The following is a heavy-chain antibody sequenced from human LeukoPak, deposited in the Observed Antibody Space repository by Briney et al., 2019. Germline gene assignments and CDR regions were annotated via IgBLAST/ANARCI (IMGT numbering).Heavy chain of an antibody. CDR3: ARSGSSTSCYLDY. D-gene: IGHD2-2*01. V-gene: IGHV4-34*01. J-gene: IGHJ4*02. CDR2: INHSGST. Sequence: SETLSLTCAVYGGSFSGYYWSWIRQPPGKGLEWIGEINHSGSTNYNPSLKSRVTISVDTSKNQFSLKLSSVTAADTAVYYCARSGSSTSCYLDYWGQGTLVTVSS. CDR1: GGSFSGYY.